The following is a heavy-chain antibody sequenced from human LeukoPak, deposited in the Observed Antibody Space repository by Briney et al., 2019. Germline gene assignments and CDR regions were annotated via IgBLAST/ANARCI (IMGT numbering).Heavy chain of an antibody. V-gene: IGHV3-23*01. CDR1: GFTFSSYW. CDR3: AKVYGSGSYFPSWFDP. J-gene: IGHJ5*02. Sequence: GGSLRLSCAASGFTFSSYWMHWVRQAPGKGLEWVSAISGSGGSTYYADSVKGRFTISRDNSKNTLYLQMNSLRAEDTAVYYCAKVYGSGSYFPSWFDPWGQGTLVTVSS. CDR2: ISGSGGST. D-gene: IGHD3-10*01.